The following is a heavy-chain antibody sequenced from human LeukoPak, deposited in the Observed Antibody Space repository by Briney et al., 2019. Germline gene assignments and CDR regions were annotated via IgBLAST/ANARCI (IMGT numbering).Heavy chain of an antibody. Sequence: TLSLTCTVSGGSISSGDYYWSWIRQPPGKGLEWIGYIYYSGSTYYNPSLKSRVTISVDTSKNQFSLKLSSVTAADTAVYYCARGKGYDFWSGLNYFDYWGQGTLVTVSS. CDR2: IYYSGST. V-gene: IGHV4-30-4*08. J-gene: IGHJ4*02. CDR1: GGSISSGDYY. CDR3: ARGKGYDFWSGLNYFDY. D-gene: IGHD3-3*01.